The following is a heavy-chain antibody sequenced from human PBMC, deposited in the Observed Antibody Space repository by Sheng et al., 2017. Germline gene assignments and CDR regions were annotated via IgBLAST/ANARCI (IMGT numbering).Heavy chain of an antibody. CDR2: ISWNSGSI. CDR3: AKDSGYDYRPKPTMDV. CDR1: GFTFDDYA. V-gene: IGHV3-9*01. J-gene: IGHJ6*02. D-gene: IGHD5-12*01. Sequence: ESGGGLVQPGRSLRLSCAASGFTFDDYAMHWVRQAPGKGLEWVSGISWNSGSIGYADSVKGRFTISRDNAKNSLYLQMNSLRAEDTALYYCAKDSGYDYRPKPTMDVWGQGTTVTVSS.